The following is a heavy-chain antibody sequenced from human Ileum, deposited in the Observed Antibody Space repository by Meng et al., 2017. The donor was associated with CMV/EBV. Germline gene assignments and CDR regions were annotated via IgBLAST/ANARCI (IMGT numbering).Heavy chain of an antibody. D-gene: IGHD5-24*01. V-gene: IGHV4-34*02. CDR2: VNNRGRT. Sequence: QVHIQQWGAGLLKPSETLSLTCAVSGEPLNGFFCSWIRHPPGRGLEWIGEVNNRGRTNYNPSLKSRLTISIDTSKRQLSLMVTSVTAADSAIYYCASGRLQFTPSALQHWGPGTLVTVSS. CDR3: ASGRLQFTPSALQH. CDR1: GEPLNGFF. J-gene: IGHJ1*01.